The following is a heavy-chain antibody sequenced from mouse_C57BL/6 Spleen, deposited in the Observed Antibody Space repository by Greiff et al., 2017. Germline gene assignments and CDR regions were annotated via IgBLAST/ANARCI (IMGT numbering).Heavy chain of an antibody. CDR3: ARKGTGMAWFAY. J-gene: IGHJ3*01. CDR2: INPNNGGT. CDR1: GYTFTDYY. D-gene: IGHD4-1*01. Sequence: VQLQQSGPELVKPGASVKISCKASGYTFTDYYMNWVKQSHGKSLEWIGDINPNNGGTSYNQKFKGKATLTVDKSSSTAYMELRSLTSENSAVYYGARKGTGMAWFAYWGQGTLVTVSA. V-gene: IGHV1-26*01.